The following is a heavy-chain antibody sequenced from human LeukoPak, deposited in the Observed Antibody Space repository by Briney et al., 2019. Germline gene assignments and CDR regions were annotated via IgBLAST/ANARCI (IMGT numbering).Heavy chain of an antibody. CDR3: ARVLKDSSGYYYWYFDL. D-gene: IGHD3-22*01. J-gene: IGHJ2*01. CDR2: IYYSGST. Sequence: SETLSLTCTVSGGSISSSSYYWGWIRQPPGKGLEWIGSIYYSGSTYYNPSLKSRVTISVDTSKNQFSLKLSSVTAADTAVYYCARVLKDSSGYYYWYFDLWGRGTLVTVSS. V-gene: IGHV4-39*07. CDR1: GGSISSSSYY.